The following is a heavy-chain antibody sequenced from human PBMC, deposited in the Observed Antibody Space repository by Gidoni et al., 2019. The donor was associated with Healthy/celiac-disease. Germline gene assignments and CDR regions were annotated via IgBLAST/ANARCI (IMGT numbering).Heavy chain of an antibody. Sequence: YSMNWVRQAPGKGLEWVSSISSSSSYIYYADPVKGRFTISRDNAKNSLYLQMNSLRAEDTAVYYCARDPSEGTFDYWGQGTLVTVSS. D-gene: IGHD1-1*01. V-gene: IGHV3-21*01. CDR3: ARDPSEGTFDY. CDR1: YS. J-gene: IGHJ4*02. CDR2: ISSSSSYI.